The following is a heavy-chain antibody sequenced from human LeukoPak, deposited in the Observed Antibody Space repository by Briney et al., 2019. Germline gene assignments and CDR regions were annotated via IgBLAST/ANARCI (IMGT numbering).Heavy chain of an antibody. Sequence: PGGSLRLSCAASGFIVSSKYMSWVRQAPGKGLEWVSFLHGGGTTYYADSVKGRFTISRDNSKNTLYLQMNSLRAEDTAVYYCANHYYDSRGYYHFDCWGQGTLVTVSS. J-gene: IGHJ4*02. CDR3: ANHYYDSRGYYHFDC. D-gene: IGHD3-22*01. V-gene: IGHV3-53*01. CDR1: GFIVSSKY. CDR2: LHGGGTT.